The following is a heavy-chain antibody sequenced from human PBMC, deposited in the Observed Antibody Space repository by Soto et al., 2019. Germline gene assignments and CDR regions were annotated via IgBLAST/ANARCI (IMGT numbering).Heavy chain of an antibody. CDR3: AHLVPGPLCFAY. D-gene: IGHD6-19*01. CDR1: GFSFNTRGVG. Sequence: QITLKESGPTLVTPTQPLALNCTFSGFSFNTRGVGVAWIRQPPGKALEWLAVTYWDDDRRYRPALTDRLTITNDISTNQVVLTITNMDPVDTGTYYCAHLVPGPLCFAYWGQGALVTVS. J-gene: IGHJ1*01. CDR2: TYWDDDR. V-gene: IGHV2-5*02.